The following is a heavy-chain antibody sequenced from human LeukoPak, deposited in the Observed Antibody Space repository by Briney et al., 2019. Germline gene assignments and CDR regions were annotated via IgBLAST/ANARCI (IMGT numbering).Heavy chain of an antibody. Sequence: GASLRLSCAASGFTFSSYAMSWVRQAPGKGLEWVANIKQDGSEKYYVDSVKSRFTISRDNANNSLYLQMNSLRVEDTAVYYCARDRVEGAADYWGQGILVTVSP. CDR3: ARDRVEGAADY. CDR1: GFTFSSYA. V-gene: IGHV3-7*01. J-gene: IGHJ4*02. CDR2: IKQDGSEK. D-gene: IGHD1-26*01.